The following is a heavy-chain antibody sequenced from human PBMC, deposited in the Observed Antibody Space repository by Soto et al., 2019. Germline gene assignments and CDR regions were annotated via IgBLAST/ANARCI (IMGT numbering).Heavy chain of an antibody. V-gene: IGHV3-30-3*01. D-gene: IGHD3-10*01. CDR1: GFSFSSFV. CDR2: VSYDATNQ. J-gene: IGHJ4*02. CDR3: ARGVYGSGSYYAGFDY. Sequence: QAQLVESGGGVAQPGGSLRLSCAASGFSFSSFVMHWVRQASGKGLAWVALVSYDATNQYYSDSVKGRFTVSRDNSKNTLYLQMDSLRPEDTAVYYCARGVYGSGSYYAGFDYWGLGTLVTVSS.